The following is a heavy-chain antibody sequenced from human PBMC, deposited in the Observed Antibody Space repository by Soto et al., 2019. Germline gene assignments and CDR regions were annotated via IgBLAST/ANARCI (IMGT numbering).Heavy chain of an antibody. D-gene: IGHD1-26*01. Sequence: EVQLVESGGGLVQPGESLRLSCAASGFTFSYYWMHWVRQAPGKGLVWVSRIHSDGSSTTYAVSVKGRFTISRDNAMNSVYLQMNSLRAEDTAVYYCARGDRGAFDLWGQGTVVTVSS. CDR2: IHSDGSST. CDR3: ARGDRGAFDL. V-gene: IGHV3-74*03. CDR1: GFTFSYYW. J-gene: IGHJ3*01.